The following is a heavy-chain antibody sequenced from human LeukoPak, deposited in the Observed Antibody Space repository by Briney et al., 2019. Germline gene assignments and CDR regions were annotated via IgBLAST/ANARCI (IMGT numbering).Heavy chain of an antibody. Sequence: SETLSLTCTVSGASLNNYYWNWVRQPPGKELEWIGNVDYSGNTRHNPSLKSRVTISLDISKNHFSLRLSSVTAADTAVYYCAMQVGIYGDYNNWSDPWGQGARATVSS. V-gene: IGHV4-59*08. CDR3: AMQVGIYGDYNNWSDP. CDR1: GASLNNYY. J-gene: IGHJ5*02. CDR2: VDYSGNT. D-gene: IGHD4-17*01.